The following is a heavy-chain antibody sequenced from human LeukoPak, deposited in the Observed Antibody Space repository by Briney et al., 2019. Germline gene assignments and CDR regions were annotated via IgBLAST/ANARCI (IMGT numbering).Heavy chain of an antibody. CDR1: GGSISSYY. V-gene: IGHV4-59*01. D-gene: IGHD4-17*01. Sequence: SETLSLTCTVSGGSISSYYWSWIRQPPGKGLEWIGYIYYSGSTNYNPSLKSRATISVDTSKNQFSLKLSSVTAADTAVYYCARRMTTVTQNWFDPWGQGTLVTVSS. J-gene: IGHJ5*02. CDR3: ARRMTTVTQNWFDP. CDR2: IYYSGST.